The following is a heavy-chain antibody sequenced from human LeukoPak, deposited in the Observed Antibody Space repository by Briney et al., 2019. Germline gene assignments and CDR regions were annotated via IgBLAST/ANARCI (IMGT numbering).Heavy chain of an antibody. D-gene: IGHD3-22*01. V-gene: IGHV1-46*01. CDR2: INPSGGST. CDR1: GYTFTSYY. Sequence: ASVKVSCKASGYTFTSYYMHWVRQAPGQGLEWMGIINPSGGSTSYAQKFQGRVTMTRDTSTSTVYMELSSLRSEHTAVYYCARSWLGYYYYDTPLYAFDIWGQGTMVTVSS. CDR3: ARSWLGYYYYDTPLYAFDI. J-gene: IGHJ3*02.